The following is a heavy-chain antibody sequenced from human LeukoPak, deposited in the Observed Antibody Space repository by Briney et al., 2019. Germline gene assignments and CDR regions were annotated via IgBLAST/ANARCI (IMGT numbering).Heavy chain of an antibody. CDR2: ISWNSGSI. V-gene: IGHV3-9*01. CDR1: GFTFDDYA. CDR3: AKDIAGTSTAEYFQH. J-gene: IGHJ1*01. Sequence: GGSLRLSCAASGFTFDDYAMHWVRQAPGKGLEWVSGISWNSGSIGCADSVKGRFTISRDKAKNSLYLQMNSLRTEDTALYYCAKDIAGTSTAEYFQHWGQGTLVTVSS. D-gene: IGHD6-13*01.